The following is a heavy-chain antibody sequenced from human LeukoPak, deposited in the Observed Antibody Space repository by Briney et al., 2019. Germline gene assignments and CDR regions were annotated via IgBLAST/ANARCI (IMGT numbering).Heavy chain of an antibody. D-gene: IGHD2-2*01. J-gene: IGHJ4*02. CDR1: GFTLDDYA. Sequence: GRSLRLSCAASGFTLDDYAMPWVRHAPGKGLEWVSLISGDGGSTYYADSVKGRFTISRDNSKNSLYLQMNSLRTEDTALYYCAKDGSDANYFDYWGQGTLVTVYS. V-gene: IGHV3-43*02. CDR3: AKDGSDANYFDY. CDR2: ISGDGGST.